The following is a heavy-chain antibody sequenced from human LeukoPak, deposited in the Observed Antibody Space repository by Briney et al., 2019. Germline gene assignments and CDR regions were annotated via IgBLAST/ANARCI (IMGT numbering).Heavy chain of an antibody. V-gene: IGHV1-2*02. Sequence: ASVKVSCKASGYTFTDYYLHWVRQAPGQGLEGMGWINPNSGGTQYAQRFQGRVTVTRDTSISTAYMELSGLRSDDTAVYFCARDLALNHYYYYYGMDVWGQGTTVTVSS. CDR1: GYTFTDYY. J-gene: IGHJ6*02. CDR2: INPNSGGT. CDR3: ARDLALNHYYYYYGMDV.